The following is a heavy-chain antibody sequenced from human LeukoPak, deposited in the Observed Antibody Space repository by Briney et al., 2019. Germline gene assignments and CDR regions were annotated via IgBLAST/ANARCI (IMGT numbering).Heavy chain of an antibody. J-gene: IGHJ6*03. D-gene: IGHD2-15*01. CDR3: ARGRCSGGSCYPRRYQDYYYYYMDV. V-gene: IGHV1-46*01. CDR2: ISPSGGST. Sequence: ASVKVSCKAFGYTFTSNYMHWVRQAPGQGPEWMGVISPSGGSTTYAQKFQGRVTLTRDMSTSTDYLELSSLRSEDTAVYYCARGRCSGGSCYPRRYQDYYYYYMDVWGKGTTVTVSS. CDR1: GYTFTSNY.